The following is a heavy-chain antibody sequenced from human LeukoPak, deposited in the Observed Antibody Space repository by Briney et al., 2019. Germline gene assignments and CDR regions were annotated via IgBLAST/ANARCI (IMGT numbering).Heavy chain of an antibody. V-gene: IGHV4-34*01. CDR1: GGSFSGYY. CDR2: INHSGST. D-gene: IGHD6-13*01. J-gene: IGHJ6*03. Sequence: SETLSLTCAVYGGSFSGYYWSWIRQPPGKGLEWIGEINHSGSTNYNPSLKSRVTISVDTSKNQFSLKLSSVTAADTAVYYCARSTLNIAAAGTSQYYYYYYMDVWGKGTTVTISS. CDR3: ARSTLNIAAAGTSQYYYYYYMDV.